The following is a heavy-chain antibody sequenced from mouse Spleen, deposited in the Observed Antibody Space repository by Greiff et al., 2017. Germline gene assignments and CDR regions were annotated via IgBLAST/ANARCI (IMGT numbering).Heavy chain of an antibody. CDR1: GYSFTSYW. Sequence: QVQLQQPGTELVKPGASVKLSCKASGYSFTSYWMHWVKQRPGQGLEWIGNINPSNGGSNYNEKFKIKATLTVDKSSSTAYMQLSSLTSEDSAVYYCARQVGHGTMDYWGQGTSVTVSS. CDR3: ARQVGHGTMDY. D-gene: IGHD3-1*01. J-gene: IGHJ4*01. V-gene: IGHV1-53*01. CDR2: INPSNGGS.